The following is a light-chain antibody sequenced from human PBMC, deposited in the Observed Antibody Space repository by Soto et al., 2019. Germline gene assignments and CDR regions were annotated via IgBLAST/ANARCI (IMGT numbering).Light chain of an antibody. CDR1: SSNIESNT. Sequence: QSVLTQPPSASGTPGQRVTIAWSGGSSNIESNTLNWYQQVPGTAPKLLVYSNNQRPSGVPDRFSGSQAGTSASLAIIGLQSEAEADYYCATWDESLNGRVIGGGTNVTVL. J-gene: IGLJ2*01. CDR2: SNN. V-gene: IGLV1-44*01. CDR3: ATWDESLNGRV.